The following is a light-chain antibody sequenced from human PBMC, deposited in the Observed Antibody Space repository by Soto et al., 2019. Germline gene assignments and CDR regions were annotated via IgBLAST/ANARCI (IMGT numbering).Light chain of an antibody. CDR1: QSVSSN. Sequence: IVWTQSPGTLSVSPGERVTLSCRASQSVSSNLAWYQQRPGQAPTLVMYRASIRATGVPARFSGSGSGTDFTLTISSLQFEDFAMYFCQQYSSWPLTFGQGTRLEIK. V-gene: IGKV3-15*01. CDR3: QQYSSWPLT. J-gene: IGKJ5*01. CDR2: RAS.